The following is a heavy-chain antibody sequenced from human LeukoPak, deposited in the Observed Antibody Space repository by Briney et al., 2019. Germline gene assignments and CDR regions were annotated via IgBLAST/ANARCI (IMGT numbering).Heavy chain of an antibody. V-gene: IGHV1-18*01. D-gene: IGHD1-1*01. J-gene: IGHJ6*03. Sequence: AAVKVSSKAPRYTFTQDGIRWVRSAPRQGLGWMGWIVPYVGEADYALKFQGRVTMTTDTSTSTALMELRSLRSDDTAVYFCTRPHLQLWLGDDYYYYMDVWGKGTPATVS. CDR3: TRPHLQLWLGDDYYYYMDV. CDR1: RYTFTQDG. CDR2: IVPYVGEA.